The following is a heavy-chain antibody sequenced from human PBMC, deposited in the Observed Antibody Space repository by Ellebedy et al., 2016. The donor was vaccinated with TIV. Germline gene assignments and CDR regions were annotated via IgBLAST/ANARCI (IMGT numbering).Heavy chain of an antibody. CDR3: ARVSLVRGYYAGLDV. J-gene: IGHJ6*02. V-gene: IGHV4-61*01. CDR2: IYNSGST. D-gene: IGHD2-8*02. Sequence: MPSETLSLTCTVSGGSVNSGSYYWTWLRQTPGRGQEWSGYIYNSGSTTYNPSLKSRVTISGGASENQFSLMLRSVAAADTAVYYCARVSLVRGYYAGLDVWGQGTTVTVSS. CDR1: GGSVNSGSYY.